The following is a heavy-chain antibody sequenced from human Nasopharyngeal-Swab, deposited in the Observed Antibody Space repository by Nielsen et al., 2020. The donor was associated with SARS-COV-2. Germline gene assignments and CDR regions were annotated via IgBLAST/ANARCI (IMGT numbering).Heavy chain of an antibody. V-gene: IGHV4-34*01. D-gene: IGHD5-12*01. Sequence: SETLSLTCAVYGGSFSGYYWGWIRQPPGKGLEWIGEINHRGSTNYNPSLKSRVTISVDTSKNQFSLKLSSVTAADTAVYYCAREPPVDIVATTHFDYWGQGTLVTVSS. CDR1: GGSFSGYY. CDR3: AREPPVDIVATTHFDY. CDR2: INHRGST. J-gene: IGHJ4*02.